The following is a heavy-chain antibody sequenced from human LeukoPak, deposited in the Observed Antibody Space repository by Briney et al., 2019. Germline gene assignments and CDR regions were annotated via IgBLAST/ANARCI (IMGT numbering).Heavy chain of an antibody. D-gene: IGHD3-3*01. Sequence: SETLSLTCTVSGGSIRGTSYYLGWIRQPPGKGLEWIVGLYCSGTTYYNPSLKSRVTVSLDTSRNQFSLKLSSVTAADTAVYCAFWSIYYSGSGEYNWGQGTLVTVSS. V-gene: IGHV4-39*07. CDR2: LYCSGTT. CDR1: GGSIRGTSYY. J-gene: IGHJ4*02. CDR3: FWSIYYSGSGEYN.